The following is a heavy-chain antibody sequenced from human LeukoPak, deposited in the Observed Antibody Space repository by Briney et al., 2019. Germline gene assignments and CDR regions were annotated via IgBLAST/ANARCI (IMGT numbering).Heavy chain of an antibody. CDR2: ITPIFGTA. CDR1: GGTFSSYA. D-gene: IGHD6-13*01. CDR3: ARVGSSWYNDY. J-gene: IGHJ4*02. V-gene: IGHV1-69*05. Sequence: GASVKVSCKASGGTFSSYAISWVRQAPGQGLEWMGGITPIFGTANYAQKFQGRVTITTDESTSTAYMELSSLRSEDTAVYYCARVGSSWYNDYWGQGTLVTVSS.